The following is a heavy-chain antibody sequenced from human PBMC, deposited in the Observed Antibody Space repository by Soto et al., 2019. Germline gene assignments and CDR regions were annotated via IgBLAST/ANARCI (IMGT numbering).Heavy chain of an antibody. Sequence: SETLSLTCTVSGGSISSYYWSWIRQPPGKGLEWIGYIYYSGSTNYNPSLKGRVTISVDTSKNQFSLKLSSVTAADTAVYYCARANAVAAPQFDYWGQGTLVTVSS. J-gene: IGHJ4*02. CDR1: GGSISSYY. V-gene: IGHV4-59*01. D-gene: IGHD6-19*01. CDR2: IYYSGST. CDR3: ARANAVAAPQFDY.